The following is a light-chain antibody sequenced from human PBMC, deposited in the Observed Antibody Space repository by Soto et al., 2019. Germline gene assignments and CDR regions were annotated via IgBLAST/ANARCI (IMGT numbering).Light chain of an antibody. CDR2: DAS. J-gene: IGKJ4*01. V-gene: IGKV3D-20*02. CDR1: QSVSSSY. Sequence: EIVLTQSPGTLSLSPGERATLSCRASQSVSSSYLAWYQQKPGQAPRLLIYDASNRATGIPVRFSGSGSGTDFTLTISRLEPEDFAVYYCQKRSNWPPLTFGGGTKVDI. CDR3: QKRSNWPPLT.